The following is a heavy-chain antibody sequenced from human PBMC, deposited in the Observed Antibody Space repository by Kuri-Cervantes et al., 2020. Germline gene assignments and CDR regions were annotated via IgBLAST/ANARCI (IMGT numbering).Heavy chain of an antibody. V-gene: IGHV3-7*03. CDR1: GFTFSSYW. CDR2: IKQDGSEK. Sequence: GESLKISCAASGFTFSSYWMSWVRQAPGKGLEWVANIKQDGSEKYYVDSVKGRFTISRDNAKSSLSLQMNSLKTEDTAVYYCARVVAATGYSFDSWGQGTLVTVSS. D-gene: IGHD2-15*01. CDR3: ARVVAATGYSFDS. J-gene: IGHJ4*02.